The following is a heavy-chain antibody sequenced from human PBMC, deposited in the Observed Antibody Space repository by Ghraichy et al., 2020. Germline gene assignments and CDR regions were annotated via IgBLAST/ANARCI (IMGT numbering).Heavy chain of an antibody. Sequence: SETLSLTCTVSGGSISSSSYYWGWIRQPPGKGLEWIGSIYYSGSTYYNPSLKSRVTISVDTSKNQFSLKLSSVTAADTAVYYCARGPLWCDYWGQGTLVTVSS. CDR3: ARGPLWCDY. J-gene: IGHJ4*02. CDR2: IYYSGST. D-gene: IGHD4/OR15-4a*01. V-gene: IGHV4-39*01. CDR1: GGSISSSSYY.